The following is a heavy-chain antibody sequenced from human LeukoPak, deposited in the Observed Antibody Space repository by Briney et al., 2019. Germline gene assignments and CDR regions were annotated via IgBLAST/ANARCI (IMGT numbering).Heavy chain of an antibody. V-gene: IGHV3-23*01. J-gene: IGHJ2*01. CDR1: GFTFSSFT. CDR2: YNGGNDGT. D-gene: IGHD1-7*01. CDR3: AKANGITGTTYWYFDL. Sequence: GGSLRLSCAASGFTFSSFTMSWVRQAPEKGLEWLSVYNGGNDGTYYADSVKGRFTISRDNSRNTLYLQLNSLRTEDTAVYYCAKANGITGTTYWYFDLWGRGTLVTVSS.